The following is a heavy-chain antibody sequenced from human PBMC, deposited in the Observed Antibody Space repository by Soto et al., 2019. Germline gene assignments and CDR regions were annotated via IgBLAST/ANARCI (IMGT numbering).Heavy chain of an antibody. V-gene: IGHV3-48*03. CDR1: GFTFSSYE. D-gene: IGHD3-10*01. J-gene: IGHJ6*01. Sequence: EVQLVESGGGLVQPGGSLRLSCAASGFTFSSYEMNWVRQAPGKGLEGVSYISSSGSTIYYADSVKGRFTISRDNAKNTLYMHMNGPRAENTAVYYCARDYNYDPGSYSPYYGMDVWGRGTTVT. CDR2: ISSSGSTI. CDR3: ARDYNYDPGSYSPYYGMDV.